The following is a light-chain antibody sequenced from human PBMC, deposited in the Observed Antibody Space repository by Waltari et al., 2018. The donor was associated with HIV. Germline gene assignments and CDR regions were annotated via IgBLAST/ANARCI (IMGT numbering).Light chain of an antibody. J-gene: IGKJ1*01. CDR3: QHYNNYPWT. CDR1: QSISTW. Sequence: DLQMTQSPSTLSASVGDRVTLTCRASQSISTWLAWYQQKPGKAPKLLIYRASTLESGVPSRFSGSGSGTDFTLTISSLQPDDFATYFCQHYNNYPWTFGQGTKVETK. V-gene: IGKV1-5*03. CDR2: RAS.